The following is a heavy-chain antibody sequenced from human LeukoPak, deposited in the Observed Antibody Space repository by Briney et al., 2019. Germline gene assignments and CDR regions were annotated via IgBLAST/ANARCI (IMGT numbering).Heavy chain of an antibody. D-gene: IGHD1-26*01. J-gene: IGHJ5*02. V-gene: IGHV1-18*01. CDR1: GYTFTSYG. CDR2: ISAYNGNT. Sequence: VASVKVSCKASGYTFTSYGINWVRQAPGQGLEWMGWISAYNGNTNYEQKLQGRVTMTTDTSTSTAYMELRSLRSDDTAVYYCARETLVGASNWFDPWGQGTLVTVSS. CDR3: ARETLVGASNWFDP.